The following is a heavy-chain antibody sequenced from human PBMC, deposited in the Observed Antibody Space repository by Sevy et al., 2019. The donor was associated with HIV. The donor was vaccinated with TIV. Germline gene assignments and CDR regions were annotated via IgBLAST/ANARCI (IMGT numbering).Heavy chain of an antibody. Sequence: GGFLRLSCAASGFTSNDYGMHWVRQPTGKGLEWVSAFGTSRDTYYSYSVRGRFIVSRDNAKNSFFLQMNSLRAGDTAVYYCARGGRFGEFSLSTWGQGTLVTVSS. D-gene: IGHD3-10*01. J-gene: IGHJ5*02. CDR1: GFTSNDYG. CDR3: ARGGRFGEFSLST. CDR2: FGTSRDT. V-gene: IGHV3-13*01.